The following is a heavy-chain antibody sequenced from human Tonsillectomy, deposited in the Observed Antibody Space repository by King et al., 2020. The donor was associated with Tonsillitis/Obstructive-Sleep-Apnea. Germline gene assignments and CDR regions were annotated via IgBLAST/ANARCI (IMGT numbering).Heavy chain of an antibody. CDR3: AHSPLPGSSDDDFDI. D-gene: IGHD7-27*01. J-gene: IGHJ3*02. Sequence: TLKESGPTLVKPTQTLTLTCTFSGFSLSTSGVGVGWIRQPPGNALEWLALIYLDDDKRYSPSLKSRLTITKDTSKNQVVLTMTNMDPVDTATYFCAHSPLPGSSDDDFDIWGQGKMVTVSS. V-gene: IGHV2-5*02. CDR1: GFSLSTSGVG. CDR2: IYLDDDK.